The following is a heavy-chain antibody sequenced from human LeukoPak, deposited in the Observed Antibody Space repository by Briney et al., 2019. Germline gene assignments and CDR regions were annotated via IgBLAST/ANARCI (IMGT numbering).Heavy chain of an antibody. D-gene: IGHD6-13*01. CDR2: IFYNGNA. Sequence: SETLSLTCSVSGGSVSSSSHYWGWIRQSPGKGLEWIGSIFYNGNAYEDPSLKSRVTVSVDTSKNQFSLKLSSVTAADTAVYYCAREQAVRYSSSWTPTPAYFDCWGQGTLVTVSS. CDR1: GGSVSSSSHY. V-gene: IGHV4-39*07. J-gene: IGHJ4*02. CDR3: AREQAVRYSSSWTPTPAYFDC.